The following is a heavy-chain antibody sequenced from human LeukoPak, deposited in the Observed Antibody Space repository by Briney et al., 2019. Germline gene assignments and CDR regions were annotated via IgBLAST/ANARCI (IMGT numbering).Heavy chain of an antibody. Sequence: ASVKVSCKVSGYTFISFGVTWVRQAPGQGLEWMGWISPYNGDTKYAPKVQGRVSMTTDTSTSTVYMELRSLRSDDTAVYYCARAEQVLWFGGKLDYWGQGTLVILSS. J-gene: IGHJ4*02. D-gene: IGHD3-10*01. CDR1: GYTFISFG. V-gene: IGHV1-18*01. CDR3: ARAEQVLWFGGKLDY. CDR2: ISPYNGDT.